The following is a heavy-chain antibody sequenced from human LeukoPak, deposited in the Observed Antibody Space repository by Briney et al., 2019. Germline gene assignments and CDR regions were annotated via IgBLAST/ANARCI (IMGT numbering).Heavy chain of an antibody. CDR2: ISGSGDST. CDR1: GFTFSSYA. CDR3: AKGSYYYGSGSLFAG. V-gene: IGHV3-23*01. J-gene: IGHJ4*02. D-gene: IGHD3-10*01. Sequence: GGSLRLSCAASGFTFSSYAMSWVRQAPGKGLEWVSAISGSGDSTYYADPVKGRFTISRDNSNNTLFLQMNSLRAGDTAVYYCAKGSYYYGSGSLFAGWGQGTLVTVSS.